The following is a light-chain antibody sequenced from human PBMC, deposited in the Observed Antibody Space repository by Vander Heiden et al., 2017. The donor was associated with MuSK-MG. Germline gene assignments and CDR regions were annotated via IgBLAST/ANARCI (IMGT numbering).Light chain of an antibody. CDR2: AAS. CDR1: QSVSSSY. Sequence: EIVLTQSTVTLSLSPGARATLSCRASQSVSSSYLAWYQQKPGQAPRLLIYAASSRATGIPDRFSGSGSGADFTLTISRLEPEDFAVYYCQQYGRSLYTFGQGTKLEIK. J-gene: IGKJ2*01. V-gene: IGKV3-20*01. CDR3: QQYGRSLYT.